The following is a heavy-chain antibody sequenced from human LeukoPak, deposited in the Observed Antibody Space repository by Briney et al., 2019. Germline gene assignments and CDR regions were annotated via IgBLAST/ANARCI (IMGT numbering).Heavy chain of an antibody. D-gene: IGHD2/OR15-2a*01. Sequence: SLTLFCAGSGVTFSSYCMQWDRQAQGKGLEWVAFIRYDGRNKDYADSVKGRFTISRDDSKNTLYLEMNSLRVGDTAVYYCAKDQNRRISYYIDVWGKGTTVTIS. CDR3: AKDQNRRISYYIDV. V-gene: IGHV3-30*02. CDR1: GVTFSSYC. CDR2: IRYDGRNK. J-gene: IGHJ6*03.